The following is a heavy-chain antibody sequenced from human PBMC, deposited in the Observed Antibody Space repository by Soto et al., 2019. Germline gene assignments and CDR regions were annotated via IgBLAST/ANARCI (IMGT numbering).Heavy chain of an antibody. D-gene: IGHD2-2*01. CDR1: GGSFSGYY. CDR2: INHSGST. CDR3: ARGFAAIKSIHYYYYMDV. Sequence: SETLSLTCAVYGGSFSGYYWSWIRQPPGKGLEWIGEINHSGSTNYNPSLKSRVTISVDTSKNQFSLKLSSVTAADTAVYYCARGFAAIKSIHYYYYMDVWGKGTTVTVSS. V-gene: IGHV4-34*01. J-gene: IGHJ6*03.